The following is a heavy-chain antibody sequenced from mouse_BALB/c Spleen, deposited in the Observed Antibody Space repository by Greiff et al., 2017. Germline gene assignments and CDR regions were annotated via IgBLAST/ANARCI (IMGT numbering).Heavy chain of an antibody. V-gene: IGHV14-3*02. CDR1: GFNIKDTY. J-gene: IGHJ1*01. CDR3: AKRDYGSSYVFDV. D-gene: IGHD1-1*01. Sequence: EVKLQESGAELVKPGASVKLSCTASGFNIKDTYMHWVKQRPEQGLEWIGRIDPANGNTKYDPKFQGKATITADTSSNTAYLQLSSLTSEDTAVYYCAKRDYGSSYVFDVWGAGTTVTVSS. CDR2: IDPANGNT.